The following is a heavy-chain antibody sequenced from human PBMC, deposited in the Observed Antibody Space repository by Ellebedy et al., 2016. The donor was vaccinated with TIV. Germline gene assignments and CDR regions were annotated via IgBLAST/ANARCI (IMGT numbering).Heavy chain of an antibody. J-gene: IGHJ4*02. CDR1: DFTFSSYW. Sequence: GESLKISXAASDFTFSSYWMHWVRQAPGKGLVWVSRINSDGSTTTYADSVKGRFTISRDNSKNTLYLQMNNLRVEDTALYFCVRGEPIADFWGQGTLVTVSS. CDR2: INSDGSTT. V-gene: IGHV3-74*01. CDR3: VRGEPIADF. D-gene: IGHD1-26*01.